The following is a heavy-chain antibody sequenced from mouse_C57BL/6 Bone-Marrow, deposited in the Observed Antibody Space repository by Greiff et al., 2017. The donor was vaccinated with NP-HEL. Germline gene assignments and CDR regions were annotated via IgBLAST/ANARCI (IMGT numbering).Heavy chain of an antibody. J-gene: IGHJ4*01. CDR3: TTGASIPYAMDY. CDR2: IDPENGDT. Sequence: EVKLMESGAELVRPGASVKLSCTVSGFNIKDDYMHWVKQRPEQGLEWIGWIDPENGDTEYASKFQGKATITADTSSNTAYLQLSSLTSEDTAVYYSTTGASIPYAMDYWGQGTSVTASS. CDR1: GFNIKDDY. V-gene: IGHV14-4*01. D-gene: IGHD2-10*02.